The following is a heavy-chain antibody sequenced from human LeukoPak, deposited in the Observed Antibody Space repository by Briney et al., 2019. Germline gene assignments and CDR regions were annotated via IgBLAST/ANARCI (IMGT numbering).Heavy chain of an antibody. D-gene: IGHD6-13*01. CDR1: GFLFSSYA. Sequence: GGSLRLSCAASGFLFSSYAMIWVRQAPGKGLEWVSTIDSSRSSYIYYADSVQGRFTISRDDAKNSLYLQMNRLRAEDTAVYYCARWHSSSWHHRYYYGMDVWGQGTTVTVSS. CDR3: ARWHSSSWHHRYYYGMDV. V-gene: IGHV3-21*01. J-gene: IGHJ6*02. CDR2: IDSSRSSYI.